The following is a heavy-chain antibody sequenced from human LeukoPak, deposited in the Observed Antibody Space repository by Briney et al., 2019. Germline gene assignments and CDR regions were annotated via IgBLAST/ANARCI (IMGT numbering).Heavy chain of an antibody. CDR1: GGSTSSYY. V-gene: IGHV4-59*01. J-gene: IGHJ6*03. CDR3: ARVPRYYYYMDV. Sequence: PSETLSLTCTVSGGSTSSYYWSWIRQPPGKGLEWIGYIYDSGSTNYNPSLKSRVTISVDTSKNQFSLKLSFVTAADTAVYYCARVPRYYYYMDVWGKGTTVTVSS. CDR2: IYDSGST.